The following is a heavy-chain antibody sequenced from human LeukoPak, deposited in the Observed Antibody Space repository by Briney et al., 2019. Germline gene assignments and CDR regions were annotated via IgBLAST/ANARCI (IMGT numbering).Heavy chain of an antibody. CDR2: IYYSGST. V-gene: IGHV4-59*01. D-gene: IGHD3-10*01. J-gene: IGHJ4*02. CDR3: ARERRGPTYFDH. Sequence: SETLSLTCTVSGGSITSYYWSWIRQPPGKGLEWIGYIYYSGSTNYNPSLKSRVTISVDTSKNQFSLRLSSVTAADTAVYYCARERRGPTYFDHWGQGTLVTVSS. CDR1: GGSITSYY.